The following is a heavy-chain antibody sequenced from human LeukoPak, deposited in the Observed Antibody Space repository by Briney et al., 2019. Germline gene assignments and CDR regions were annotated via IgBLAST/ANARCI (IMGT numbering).Heavy chain of an antibody. Sequence: GASVKVSCKASGGTFSSYAISWVRQAPGQGLEWMGGIIPIFGTANYAQKFQGRVTITADESTSTAYMELSSLRSADTAVYYCARERRDITMVRGVIITSRFDYWGQGTLVTVSS. CDR1: GGTFSSYA. V-gene: IGHV1-69*13. CDR2: IIPIFGTA. D-gene: IGHD3-10*01. CDR3: ARERRDITMVRGVIITSRFDY. J-gene: IGHJ4*02.